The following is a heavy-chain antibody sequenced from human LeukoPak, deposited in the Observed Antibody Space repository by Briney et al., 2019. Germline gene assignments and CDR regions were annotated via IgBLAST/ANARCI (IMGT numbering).Heavy chain of an antibody. V-gene: IGHV4-34*01. CDR2: INHSGST. D-gene: IGHD3-3*01. J-gene: IGHJ4*02. Sequence: PSETLSLTCAVYGGSFSGYYWSWIRQPPGKGLEWIGEINHSGSTNYNPYLKSRVTISVDTSKNQFSLKLSSVTAADTAVYYCARGHPITGRPWSGPKPLVDGYYFDYWGQGTLVTVSS. CDR3: ARGHPITGRPWSGPKPLVDGYYFDY. CDR1: GGSFSGYY.